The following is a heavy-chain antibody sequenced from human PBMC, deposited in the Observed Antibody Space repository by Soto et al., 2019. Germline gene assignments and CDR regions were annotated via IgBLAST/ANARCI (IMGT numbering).Heavy chain of an antibody. CDR1: GFTLTNNG. J-gene: IGHJ6*01. V-gene: IGHV3-30*18. Sequence: QVQLLESGGGVVQPGRSLRLSCVASGFTLTNNGMHWVRQAPGQGLEWVAVISSDGSSYYYGDSVRGRFTISRDTSKNTLFLEMNSLTTADTAVYYCAKDRGLAESGTWSHYYYGMDVW. D-gene: IGHD1-26*01. CDR3: AKDRGLAESGTWSHYYYGMDV. CDR2: ISSDGSSY.